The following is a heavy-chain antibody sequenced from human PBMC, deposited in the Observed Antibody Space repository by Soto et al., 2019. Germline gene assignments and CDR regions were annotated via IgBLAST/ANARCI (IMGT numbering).Heavy chain of an antibody. Sequence: GGSLRLSCAASGFTFSSYVMHWVRQAPGKGLEWVAVISYDGSNKYYADSVKGRFTISRDNSKNTLYLQMNSLRAEDTALYYCARDPLWGTAMVLWYFDLWGRGTLVTVSS. J-gene: IGHJ2*01. CDR1: GFTFSSYV. CDR3: ARDPLWGTAMVLWYFDL. D-gene: IGHD5-18*01. V-gene: IGHV3-30-3*01. CDR2: ISYDGSNK.